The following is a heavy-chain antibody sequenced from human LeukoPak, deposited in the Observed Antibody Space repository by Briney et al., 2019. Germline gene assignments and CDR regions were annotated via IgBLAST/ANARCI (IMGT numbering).Heavy chain of an antibody. CDR1: GFSFSDFS. V-gene: IGHV3-48*02. CDR3: ARIRPGYYFDY. Sequence: PGGSPRLSCAASGFSFSDFSMNWVRQAPGKGLEWVSYITSSSKTIYYSDSVRGRFTISRDNAKNSLFLQMSSLRDEDTAVYYCARIRPGYYFDYWGQGTLVTVSS. CDR2: ITSSSKTI. J-gene: IGHJ4*02.